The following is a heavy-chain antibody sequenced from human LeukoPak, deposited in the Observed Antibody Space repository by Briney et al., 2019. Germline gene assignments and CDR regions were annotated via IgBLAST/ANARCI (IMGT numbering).Heavy chain of an antibody. CDR1: GFTFSSYA. D-gene: IGHD4-11*01. V-gene: IGHV3-23*01. Sequence: GGSLRLSCAASGFTFSSYAMSWVHQAPGKGLEWVSAISGSGGSTYYADSVKGRFTISRDNSKNTLYLQMNSLRAEDTAVYYCAKDPDYSKFPHDYWGQGTLVTVSS. J-gene: IGHJ4*02. CDR3: AKDPDYSKFPHDY. CDR2: ISGSGGST.